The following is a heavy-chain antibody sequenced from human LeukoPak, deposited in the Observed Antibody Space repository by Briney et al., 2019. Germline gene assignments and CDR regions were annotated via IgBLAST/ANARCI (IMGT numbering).Heavy chain of an antibody. CDR3: ARKGYDILTGYYSPTVWYYGMDV. CDR2: ISAYNGNT. CDR1: GYTFTSYG. Sequence: GASVKVSCKASGYTFTSYGISWVRQAPGQGLEWMGWISAYNGNTNYAQELQGRVTMTTDTSTSTAYMELRSLRSDDTAVYYCARKGYDILTGYYSPTVWYYGMDVWGQGTTVTVSS. D-gene: IGHD3-9*01. V-gene: IGHV1-18*01. J-gene: IGHJ6*02.